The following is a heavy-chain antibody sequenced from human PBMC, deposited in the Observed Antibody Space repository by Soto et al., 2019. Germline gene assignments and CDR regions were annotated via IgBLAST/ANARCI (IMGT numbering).Heavy chain of an antibody. Sequence: QITLKESGPTLVKPTQTLTLTCTFSGFSLSTSGVGVGWIRQPPGKALEWLALIYWDDDKRYSPSLKSRLTITKDTSKNQVVLTMTNRDPVDTATHYCAHCQRYSSSLDFDYWGQGTLVTVSS. CDR1: GFSLSTSGVG. CDR2: IYWDDDK. J-gene: IGHJ4*02. CDR3: AHCQRYSSSLDFDY. V-gene: IGHV2-5*02. D-gene: IGHD6-13*01.